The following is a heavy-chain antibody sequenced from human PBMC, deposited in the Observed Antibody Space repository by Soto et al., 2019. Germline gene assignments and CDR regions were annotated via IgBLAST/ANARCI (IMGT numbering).Heavy chain of an antibody. CDR2: INTDGLS. D-gene: IGHD2-15*01. CDR1: GVSITSYY. J-gene: IGHJ6*02. Sequence: QVHLEESGPGLVRPSETLSLTCSVSGVSITSYYWSWIRQSAGGGLEWMGRINTDGLSTYSPSFKSRLTMSLDTPKIQVSLRLISVTAADTAVYFCARVPVAVAATEDYYGLDVWGQGTTVTIFS. CDR3: ARVPVAVAATEDYYGLDV. V-gene: IGHV4-4*07.